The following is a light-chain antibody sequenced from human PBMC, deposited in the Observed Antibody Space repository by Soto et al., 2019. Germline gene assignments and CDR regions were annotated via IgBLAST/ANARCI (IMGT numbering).Light chain of an antibody. CDR3: QQTSSAPFT. J-gene: IGKJ3*01. CDR2: AAS. CDR1: QSINSY. Sequence: DIQMTQSPSSLSASVGDRVTITFRASQSINSYLNWYQQKPGQAPKLLIYAASSLQSGVPSRFSGGGSTTDFTLTITSLQPEDFATYYCQQTSSAPFTFGPGTKVDIK. V-gene: IGKV1-39*01.